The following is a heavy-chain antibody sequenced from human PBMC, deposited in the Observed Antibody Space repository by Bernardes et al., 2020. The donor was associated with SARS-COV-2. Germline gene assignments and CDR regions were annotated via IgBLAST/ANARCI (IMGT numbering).Heavy chain of an antibody. J-gene: IGHJ4*02. CDR2: INSDGSTT. Sequence: GGSLRLSCAASGFTFSSYWMHWVRQAPGKGLVWVSRINSDGSTTTYAYSVKGRFTISRDNAKNTLYLQMNSLRAEDTAVYFCVRGPSDGHGRFEYWGQGTLGTVSS. V-gene: IGHV3-74*01. CDR1: GFTFSSYW. CDR3: VRGPSDGHGRFEY.